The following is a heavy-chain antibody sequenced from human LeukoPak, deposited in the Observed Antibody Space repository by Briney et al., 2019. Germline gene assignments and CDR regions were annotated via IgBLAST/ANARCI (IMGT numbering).Heavy chain of an antibody. V-gene: IGHV6-1*01. CDR1: GDSFSINTAD. Sequence: SQTLSLTFAISGDSFSINTADLNWIRQSPSRGLEWLGRTYYRSQWYSDYAVSVKSRITINPDTYKNQFSLQLNSVTPEDTAVYYCARSSKAALDYWGQGTQVTVSS. D-gene: IGHD6-6*01. CDR3: ARSSKAALDY. J-gene: IGHJ4*02. CDR2: TYYRSQWYS.